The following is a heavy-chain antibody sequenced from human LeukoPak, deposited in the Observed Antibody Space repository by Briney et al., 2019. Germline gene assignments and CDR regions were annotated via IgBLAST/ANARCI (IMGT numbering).Heavy chain of an antibody. CDR2: ISGYNAKT. CDR1: GYMFSSYY. CDR3: TRTRDYFATTRYFDY. J-gene: IGHJ4*02. V-gene: IGHV1-18*01. D-gene: IGHD1-26*01. Sequence: GASVKVSCKASGYMFSSYYMTWVRQAPGQGLEWMGWISGYNAKTNYAQKFQGRVTMTTDTSTRTAYLELRSLSSDDTAVYYCTRTRDYFATTRYFDYWGQGTLVTDSS.